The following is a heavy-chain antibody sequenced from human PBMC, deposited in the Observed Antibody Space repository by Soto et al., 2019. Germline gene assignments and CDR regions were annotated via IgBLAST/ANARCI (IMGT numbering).Heavy chain of an antibody. V-gene: IGHV1-18*01. CDR1: GYTFTSYG. J-gene: IGHJ6*03. Sequence: ASVKVSCKASGYTFTSYGISWVRQAPGQGLEWMGWISAYNGNTNYAQKLQGRVTMTTDTSTRTAYMGLRSLRSDDTAVYYCARARDSSSWYGYYYYYMDVWGKGTTVTVSS. CDR3: ARARDSSSWYGYYYYYMDV. CDR2: ISAYNGNT. D-gene: IGHD6-13*01.